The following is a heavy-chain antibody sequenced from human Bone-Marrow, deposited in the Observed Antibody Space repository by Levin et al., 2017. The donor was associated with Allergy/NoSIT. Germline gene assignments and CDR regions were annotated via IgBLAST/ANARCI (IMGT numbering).Heavy chain of an antibody. J-gene: IGHJ6*02. CDR3: VRDVGKWAMGNFYYGLDG. CDR2: IKEDGSEK. Sequence: SCAASGFMLSPYWMSWVRQAPGMGLEWVANIKEDGSEKYYVDSVKGRFTISRDNAKKSLFLQMNSLRAEDTGVYYCVRDVGKWAMGNFYYGLDGWGQGTTVTVSS. V-gene: IGHV3-7*01. CDR1: GFMLSPYW. D-gene: IGHD5-18*01.